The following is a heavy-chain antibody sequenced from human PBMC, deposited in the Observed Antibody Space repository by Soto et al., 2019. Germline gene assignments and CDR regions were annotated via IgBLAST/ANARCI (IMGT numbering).Heavy chain of an antibody. V-gene: IGHV1-46*03. CDR3: ARDLYSSSWYVRAFDM. CDR2: INPTSSTT. D-gene: IGHD6-13*01. CDR1: EYTFTTYS. Sequence: ASVKVSCKASEYTFTTYSLHWVRQAPGQGLEWMGIINPTSSTTSDAQKFQGRVTMTRDMSTSTVYMEMSSLRSEDTAVYYCARDLYSSSWYVRAFDMWGQGTMVTVSS. J-gene: IGHJ3*02.